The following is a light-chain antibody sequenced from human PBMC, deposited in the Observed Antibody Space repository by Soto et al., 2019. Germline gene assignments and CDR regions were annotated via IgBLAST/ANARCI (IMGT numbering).Light chain of an antibody. CDR2: GNS. CDR1: SSNIGAGYD. Sequence: QSVLTQPPSVSGAPGQRVTISCTGSSSNIGAGYDVHWYQQLPGTAPKLLIYGNSNRPSGVPDRFSGSKSGTSASLAITGLQAEDAADYYCQSYASSLRCYVFGTGTKLTVL. CDR3: QSYASSLRCYV. J-gene: IGLJ1*01. V-gene: IGLV1-40*01.